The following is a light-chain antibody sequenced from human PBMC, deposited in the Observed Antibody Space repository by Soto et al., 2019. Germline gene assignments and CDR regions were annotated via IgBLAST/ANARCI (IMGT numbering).Light chain of an antibody. CDR1: RSDIGAYNY. J-gene: IGLJ2*01. Sequence: QSVLTQPLSASGSPGQSVTISCTGTRSDIGAYNYVSWYQQHPGKAPKLMIYEVTKRPSGVPDRFSGSKSGNTASLTVSGLQAEDEAGYYCSSYGGSNNYVLFGGGTKLTVL. CDR3: SSYGGSNNYVL. V-gene: IGLV2-8*01. CDR2: EVT.